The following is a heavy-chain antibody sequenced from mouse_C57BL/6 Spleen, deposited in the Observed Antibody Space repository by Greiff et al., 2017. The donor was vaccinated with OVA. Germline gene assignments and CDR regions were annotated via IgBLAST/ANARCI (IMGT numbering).Heavy chain of an antibody. D-gene: IGHD2-5*01. Sequence: EVKLVESGGGLVKPGGSLKLSCAASGFTFSSYAMSWVRQTPEKRLEWVATISDGGSYTYYPDNGKGRFTISRDNAKNNLYLQMSHLKSEDTTMYYCARDKRGIVTTLMDYWGQGTSVTVSS. CDR1: GFTFSSYA. CDR2: ISDGGSYT. J-gene: IGHJ4*01. CDR3: ARDKRGIVTTLMDY. V-gene: IGHV5-4*01.